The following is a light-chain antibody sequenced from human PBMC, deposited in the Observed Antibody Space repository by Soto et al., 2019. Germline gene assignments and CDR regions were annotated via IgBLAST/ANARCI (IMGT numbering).Light chain of an antibody. Sequence: TQSPPTLSASVGDRVTITCRASQSISGYLGWYQQKPGQAPRLLIYADSNRATGIPARFSGSGSGRDFTLTISSLEPEDFSVYYCQQRYNWPITFGQGTRLEIK. V-gene: IGKV3-11*02. CDR1: QSISGY. CDR2: ADS. CDR3: QQRYNWPIT. J-gene: IGKJ5*01.